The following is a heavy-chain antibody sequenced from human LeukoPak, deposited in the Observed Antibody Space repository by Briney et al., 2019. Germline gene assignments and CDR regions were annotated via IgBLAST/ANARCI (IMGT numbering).Heavy chain of an antibody. CDR2: TYYRSKWYN. CDR3: ARVASGRDGYNRGDYYFDY. V-gene: IGHV6-1*01. Sequence: SQTLSLTCAISGDSVSSNSAAWNWIRQSPSRGLEWLGRTYYRSKWYNDYAVSVKSRITINPDTSKNQFSLQLNSVTPEDTAVYCCARVASGRDGYNRGDYYFDYWGQGTLVTVSS. CDR1: GDSVSSNSAA. D-gene: IGHD5-12*01. J-gene: IGHJ4*02.